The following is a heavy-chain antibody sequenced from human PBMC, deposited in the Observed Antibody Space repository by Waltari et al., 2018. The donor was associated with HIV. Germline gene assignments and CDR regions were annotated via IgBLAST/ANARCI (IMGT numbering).Heavy chain of an antibody. Sequence: QLQLQESGPGLVKPSETLSLTCTVSGGSISRSSYYWGWLRQPPGKGLEWIGGIYYSGSTYYNPSLKSRVTISVDTSKNQFSLKLSSVTAADTAVYYCARPSEYCTNGVCSYYFDYWGQGTLVTVSS. CDR3: ARPSEYCTNGVCSYYFDY. D-gene: IGHD2-8*01. J-gene: IGHJ4*02. CDR1: GGSISRSSYY. CDR2: IYYSGST. V-gene: IGHV4-39*01.